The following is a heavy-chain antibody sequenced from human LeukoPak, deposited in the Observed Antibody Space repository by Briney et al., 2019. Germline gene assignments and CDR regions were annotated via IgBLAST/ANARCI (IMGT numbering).Heavy chain of an antibody. V-gene: IGHV4-39*07. CDR3: ARGLRRGSGWYKTGSLSFDY. D-gene: IGHD6-19*01. CDR2: IYYSGST. CDR1: GGSISSSSYY. Sequence: SETLSLTCTVSGGSISSSSYYWGSVRQPPGKWLEWIGSIYYSGSTYYTPSLKSRVTISVDTSKNQFSLKLSSVTAADTAVYYCARGLRRGSGWYKTGSLSFDYWGQGTLVTVSS. J-gene: IGHJ4*02.